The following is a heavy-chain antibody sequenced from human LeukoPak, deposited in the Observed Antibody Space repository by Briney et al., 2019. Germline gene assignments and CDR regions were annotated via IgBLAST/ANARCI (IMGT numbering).Heavy chain of an antibody. J-gene: IGHJ4*02. CDR2: IWYDGTHI. CDR1: GFTFSIAG. V-gene: IGHV3-33*01. D-gene: IGHD3-22*01. CDR3: ARDYDSSGYYLN. Sequence: QPGRSLRLSCAASGFTFSIAGMHWVRQAPDKGLEWVAIIWYDGTHIHYSDSVKGRFTISRDNSKNTVYLQMNSLRAEDTAVYYCARDYDSSGYYLNWGQGTLVTVSS.